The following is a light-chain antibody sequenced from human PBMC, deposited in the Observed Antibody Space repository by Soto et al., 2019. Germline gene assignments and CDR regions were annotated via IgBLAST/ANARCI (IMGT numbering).Light chain of an antibody. Sequence: ILMTQPQLSLPVTPGEPASISYRSSQSLVHSDGIAYFSWFQQRPGRSPRRLIYKVSNRDSGVPARFSGSGSGTDFALKISRVEAEDVRVYSSMEGTLRPITFGQGTRLEI. J-gene: IGKJ5*01. V-gene: IGKV2-30*02. CDR1: QSLVHSDGIAY. CDR2: KVS. CDR3: MEGTLRPIT.